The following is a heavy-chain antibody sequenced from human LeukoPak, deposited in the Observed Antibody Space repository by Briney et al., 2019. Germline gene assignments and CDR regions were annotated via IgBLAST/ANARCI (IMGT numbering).Heavy chain of an antibody. V-gene: IGHV1-18*04. D-gene: IGHD2-2*01. Sequence: GASVKVSCKASGYTFTGYYMHWVRQAPGQGLEWMGWISAYNGNTNYAQKLQGRVTMTTDTSTSTAYMELRSLRSDDTAVYYCARDKRCSSTSCYPGWFDPWGQGTLVTVSS. CDR2: ISAYNGNT. J-gene: IGHJ5*02. CDR3: ARDKRCSSTSCYPGWFDP. CDR1: GYTFTGYY.